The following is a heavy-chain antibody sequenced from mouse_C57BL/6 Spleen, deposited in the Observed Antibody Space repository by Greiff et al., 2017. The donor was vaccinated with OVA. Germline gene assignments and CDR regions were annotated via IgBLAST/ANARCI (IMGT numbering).Heavy chain of an antibody. V-gene: IGHV1-59*01. J-gene: IGHJ4*01. D-gene: IGHD1-1*01. CDR2: IDPSDSYT. CDR3: ARSGPHYYGSSYKYAMDY. CDR1: GYTFTSYW. Sequence: QVQLQQPGAELVRPGTSVKLSCKASGYTFTSYWMHWVKQRPGQGLEWIGVIDPSDSYTNYNQKFKGKATLTVDTSSSTAYMQLSSLTSEDSAVYYCARSGPHYYGSSYKYAMDYWGQGTSVTVSS.